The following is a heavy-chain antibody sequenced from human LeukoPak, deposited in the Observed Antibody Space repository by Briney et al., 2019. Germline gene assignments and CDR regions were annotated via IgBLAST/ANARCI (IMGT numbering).Heavy chain of an antibody. CDR1: GITLSSYG. CDR3: ASHCSSTSCQPRGNAFDI. V-gene: IGHV3-30*02. CDR2: IPYDGSKE. J-gene: IGHJ3*02. Sequence: GGSLRLSCAAPGITLSSYGMHWVRQAPGKGLEWMAFIPYDGSKEYYADSVKGRFIISRDNSKNTLYLQMNSLRAEDTAVYYCASHCSSTSCQPRGNAFDIGGQGTMVTVSS. D-gene: IGHD2-2*01.